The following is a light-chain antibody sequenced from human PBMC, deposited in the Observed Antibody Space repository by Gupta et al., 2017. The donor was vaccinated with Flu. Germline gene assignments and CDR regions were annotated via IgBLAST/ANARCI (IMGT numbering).Light chain of an antibody. CDR3: QQLNSYPRIT. CDR2: AAS. Sequence: DIQLTQSPSFLSASVGDRVTITCRASQGIISYLAWYQQKPGKAPKLLIYAASTLQSGVPSRFIGSGSGTEFTLTIISLQHEDFSTYYCQQLNSYPRITFGQGTRLEIK. J-gene: IGKJ5*01. CDR1: QGIISY. V-gene: IGKV1-9*01.